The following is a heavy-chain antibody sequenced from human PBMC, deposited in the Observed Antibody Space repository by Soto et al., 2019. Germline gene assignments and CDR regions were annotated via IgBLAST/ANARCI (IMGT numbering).Heavy chain of an antibody. D-gene: IGHD6-13*01. Sequence: GGSLRLSCAASGFTFSSYSMNWVRQAPGKGLEWVSSISSSSSYIYYADSVKGRLTISRDNAKNSLYLQMNSLRAEDTAVYYCARDPSQQQLVHLANWFNPWGQGTLVTVSS. CDR1: GFTFSSYS. J-gene: IGHJ5*02. CDR2: ISSSSSYI. V-gene: IGHV3-21*01. CDR3: ARDPSQQQLVHLANWFNP.